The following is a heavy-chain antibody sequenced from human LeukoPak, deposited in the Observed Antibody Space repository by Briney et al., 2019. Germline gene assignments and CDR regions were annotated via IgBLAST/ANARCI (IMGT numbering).Heavy chain of an antibody. CDR1: AGSASRYY. CDR2: TNHMGST. CDR3: ARVCSGGSCYLPRHTPRQHWFDP. J-gene: IGHJ5*02. V-gene: IGHV4-34*01. D-gene: IGHD2-15*01. Sequence: TLSLTSVLDAGSASRYYCRWDRQPAGNGLGWNGETNHMGSTNYHPSLKSRVTISVDTSKNQFSLKLSSVTAADTAVYYCARVCSGGSCYLPRHTPRQHWFDPWGQGTLVTVSS.